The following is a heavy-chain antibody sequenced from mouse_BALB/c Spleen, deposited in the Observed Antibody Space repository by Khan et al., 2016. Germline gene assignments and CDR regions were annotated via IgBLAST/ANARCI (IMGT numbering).Heavy chain of an antibody. CDR1: GYSITSDYA. J-gene: IGHJ4*01. Sequence: EVQLQESGPGLMKPSQSLSLTCTVTGYSITSDYAWNWIRQFPGNKLEWMGYIIYSGSTTYTPSLNSRISITRDTSKNPFFLQLNSVTIEDTATYYCASDVPNYAMDYWGQGTSVTVSS. D-gene: IGHD2-3*01. CDR2: IIYSGST. CDR3: ASDVPNYAMDY. V-gene: IGHV3-2*02.